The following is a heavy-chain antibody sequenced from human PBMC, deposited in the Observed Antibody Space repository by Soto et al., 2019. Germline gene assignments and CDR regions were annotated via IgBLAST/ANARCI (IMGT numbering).Heavy chain of an antibody. CDR2: IYPGDSDT. Sequence: GESLNISCKGSGYSFTTYWIAWVRQMPGKGLEWVGVIYPGDSDTRYSPSFEGHVTISVDKSVSTAFLQWNSLKASENAMYYCARHSTSAPKDYWGQGTLVTVSS. J-gene: IGHJ4*01. V-gene: IGHV5-51*01. D-gene: IGHD3-10*01. CDR3: ARHSTSAPKDY. CDR1: GYSFTTYW.